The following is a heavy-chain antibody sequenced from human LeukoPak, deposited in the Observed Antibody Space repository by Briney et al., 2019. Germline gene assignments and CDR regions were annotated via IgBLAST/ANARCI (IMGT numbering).Heavy chain of an antibody. V-gene: IGHV1-8*01. CDR1: GYTFTSYL. J-gene: IGHJ4*02. CDR3: ARDVWFGESNFDY. Sequence: GASVKISCKASGYTFTSYLMNWVRQAPGQGLEWMGWMNPNSGNTGYAQKFQGRVTMTRNTSISTAYMELSSLRSEDTAVYYCARDVWFGESNFDYWGQGTLVTVSS. D-gene: IGHD3-10*01. CDR2: MNPNSGNT.